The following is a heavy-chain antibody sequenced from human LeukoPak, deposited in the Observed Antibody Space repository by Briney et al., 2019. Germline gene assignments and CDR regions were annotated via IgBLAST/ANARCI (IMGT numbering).Heavy chain of an antibody. J-gene: IGHJ4*02. CDR1: GGSISSYY. CDR2: IYYSGIS. CDR3: AGKERSVLDY. V-gene: IGHV4-59*01. Sequence: KPAETLSLTCTVSGGSISSYYWSWIRQPPGNGLEWIGYIYYSGISNYNPSLKSRVTISVGTSKNQFSLKLTSVTAADTAVYYCAGKERSVLDYWGQGILVSVSS.